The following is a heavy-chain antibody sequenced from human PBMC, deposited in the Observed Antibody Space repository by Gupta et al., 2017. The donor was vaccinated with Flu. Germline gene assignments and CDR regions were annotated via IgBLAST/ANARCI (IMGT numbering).Heavy chain of an antibody. CDR3: ARFLGVGGYFDD. Sequence: QVQLQESGPGLVKPSGTLSLTCAVSGGSISSTNWWSWVRQPPGKGLEWIGKIYHDGSTNYNPSLESRITISVDKSKNQFSLKLTSVTAADTAVYYCARFLGVGGYFDDWGQGTLVTVSS. D-gene: IGHD2-15*01. CDR2: IYHDGST. V-gene: IGHV4-4*02. J-gene: IGHJ4*02. CDR1: GGSISSTNW.